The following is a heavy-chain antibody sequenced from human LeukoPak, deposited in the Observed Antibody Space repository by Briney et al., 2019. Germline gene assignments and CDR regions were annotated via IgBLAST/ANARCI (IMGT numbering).Heavy chain of an antibody. CDR2: ISSSSSYI. CDR1: GFTFSSYS. V-gene: IGHV3-21*01. Sequence: GGSLRLFCAASGFTFSSYSMNWVRQAPGKGLEWVSSISSSSSYIYYADSVKGRFTISRDTAKNSLYLQMNSLRAEDTAVYYCAKDVGSYDSWCFDYWGQGTLVTVSS. J-gene: IGHJ4*02. CDR3: AKDVGSYDSWCFDY. D-gene: IGHD3/OR15-3a*01.